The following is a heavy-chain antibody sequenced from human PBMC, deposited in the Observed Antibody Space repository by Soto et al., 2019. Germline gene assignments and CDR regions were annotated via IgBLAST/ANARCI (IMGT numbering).Heavy chain of an antibody. CDR2: IQPNGSP. Sequence: SETLSLTCAVSGYTLYSGYHWGWVRQPPGKGLEWIASIQPNGSPYYNPSLKSRVTISIDTSKNQFSAKLTSVTAADTAVYYCARGIPRGLAALPWFDPWGPGTLVTVSS. CDR3: ARGIPRGLAALPWFDP. CDR1: GYTLYSGYH. J-gene: IGHJ5*02. V-gene: IGHV4-38-2*01. D-gene: IGHD6-6*01.